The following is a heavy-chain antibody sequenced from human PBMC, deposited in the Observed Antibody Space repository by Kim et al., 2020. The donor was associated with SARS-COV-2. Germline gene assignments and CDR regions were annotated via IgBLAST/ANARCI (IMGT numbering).Heavy chain of an antibody. CDR2: IYYSGST. J-gene: IGHJ6*02. CDR3: AAYYDILTGYFPWTTYYGMDV. D-gene: IGHD3-9*01. V-gene: IGHV4-39*01. Sequence: SETLSLTCTVSGGSISSSSYYWGWIRQPPGKGLEWIGSIYYSGSTYYNPSLKSRVTISVDTSKNQFSLKLSSVTAADTAVYYCAAYYDILTGYFPWTTYYGMDVCGQGTTVTVSS. CDR1: GGSISSSSYY.